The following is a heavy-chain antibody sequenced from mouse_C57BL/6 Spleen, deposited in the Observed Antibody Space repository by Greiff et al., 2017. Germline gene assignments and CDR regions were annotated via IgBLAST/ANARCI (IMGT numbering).Heavy chain of an antibody. D-gene: IGHD1-1*01. Sequence: QVQLQQPGAELVQPGASVKLSCKASGYTFTSYWMHWVKQRPGQGLEWIGMIHTNSGSTNYNEKFKSKATLTVDNASSTAYMQLSSLKSEDSAVYYCARSTVVAKDWYFDVWGTGTTVTVYS. CDR2: IHTNSGST. V-gene: IGHV1-64*01. CDR1: GYTFTSYW. CDR3: ARSTVVAKDWYFDV. J-gene: IGHJ1*03.